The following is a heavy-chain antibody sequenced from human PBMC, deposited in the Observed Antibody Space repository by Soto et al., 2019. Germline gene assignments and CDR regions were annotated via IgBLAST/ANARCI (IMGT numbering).Heavy chain of an antibody. CDR2: ISGSGGGT. CDR1: GFIFSSYV. CDR3: AKDRAYSIVGTNTAALDY. V-gene: IGHV3-23*01. J-gene: IGHJ4*02. Sequence: GGSLRFPGAASGFIFSSYVMSWVRHAPGKGLGWVSAISGSGGGTFYAGSVMGRFTISRDNNKKTLYLQMNSLRAEDTAVYYCAKDRAYSIVGTNTAALDYWGQGTLVAVSS. D-gene: IGHD1-26*01.